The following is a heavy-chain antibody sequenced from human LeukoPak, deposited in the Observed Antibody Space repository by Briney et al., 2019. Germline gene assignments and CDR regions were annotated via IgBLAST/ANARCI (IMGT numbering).Heavy chain of an antibody. D-gene: IGHD5-18*01. Sequence: GGSLRLSCAASGFTVSSNYMSWVRQAPGKGLEWVSVIYSGGSTYYADSVKGRFTIFRDNSKNTLYLQMNSLRAEDTAVYYCARARGYSYGHDYWGQGTLVTVSS. CDR1: GFTVSSNY. V-gene: IGHV3-66*01. J-gene: IGHJ4*02. CDR2: IYSGGST. CDR3: ARARGYSYGHDY.